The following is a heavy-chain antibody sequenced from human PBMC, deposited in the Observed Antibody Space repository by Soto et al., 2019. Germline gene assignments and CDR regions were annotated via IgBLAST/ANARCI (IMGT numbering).Heavy chain of an antibody. D-gene: IGHD3-22*01. J-gene: IGHJ1*01. Sequence: QVQLVQSGAEVKKPGSSVKVSCKASGGTFSSYAISWVRQSPGQGLEWMGGIIPIFGTANYAQKFQGRVTIPAEESTSTGYMELSSLTSEDTAVYYCASSPNYYDSSGYNFQHWGQGTLVTVSS. V-gene: IGHV1-69*12. CDR1: GGTFSSYA. CDR3: ASSPNYYDSSGYNFQH. CDR2: IIPIFGTA.